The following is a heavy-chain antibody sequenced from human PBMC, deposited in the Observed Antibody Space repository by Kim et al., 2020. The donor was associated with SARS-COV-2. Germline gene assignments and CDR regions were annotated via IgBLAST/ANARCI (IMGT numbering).Heavy chain of an antibody. D-gene: IGHD2-15*01. J-gene: IGHJ3*02. CDR1: GYTFTSYY. CDR2: INPSGGST. V-gene: IGHV1-46*01. Sequence: ASVKVSCKASGYTFTSYYMHWVRQAPGQGLEWMGIINPSGGSTSYAQKFQGRVTMTRDTSTSTVYMELSSLRSEDTAVYYCARDDLPSRQLLLPHDAFDIWGQGTMVTVSS. CDR3: ARDDLPSRQLLLPHDAFDI.